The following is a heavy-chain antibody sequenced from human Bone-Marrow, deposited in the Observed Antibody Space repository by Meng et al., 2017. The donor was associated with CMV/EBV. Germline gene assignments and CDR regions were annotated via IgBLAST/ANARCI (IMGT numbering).Heavy chain of an antibody. CDR2: ISSSGSTI. V-gene: IGHV3-48*03. CDR1: GFTFSSYE. CDR3: ASSGSRGSSWYYYYYGMDV. J-gene: IGHJ6*02. D-gene: IGHD6-13*01. Sequence: SLKISCAASGFTFSSYEMNWVRQAPGKGLERVSYISSSGSTIYYADSVKGRFTISRDNAKNSLYLQMNSLRAEDTAVYYCASSGSRGSSWYYYYYGMDVWGQGTTVTVSS.